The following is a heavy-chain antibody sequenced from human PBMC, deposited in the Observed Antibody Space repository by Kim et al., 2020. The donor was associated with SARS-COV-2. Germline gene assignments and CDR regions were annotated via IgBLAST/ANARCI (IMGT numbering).Heavy chain of an antibody. CDR3: ARLPGIAAAFDP. CDR1: GYTFTSYA. J-gene: IGHJ5*02. D-gene: IGHD6-13*01. Sequence: ASVKVSCKASGYTFTSYAMHWVRQAPGQRLEWMGWINAGNGNTKYSQKFQGRVTITRDTSASTAYMELSSLRSEDTAVYYCARLPGIAAAFDPWGQGTLVTVSS. CDR2: INAGNGNT. V-gene: IGHV1-3*01.